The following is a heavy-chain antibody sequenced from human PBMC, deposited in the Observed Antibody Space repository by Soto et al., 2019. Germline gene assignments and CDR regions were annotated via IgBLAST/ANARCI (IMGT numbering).Heavy chain of an antibody. CDR2: VYSGGST. CDR3: AGHSHKDY. J-gene: IGHJ4*02. V-gene: IGHV3-66*04. CDR1: GFTVSSNY. Sequence: EVPLVESGGGLVQPGGSLRLSCAASGFTVSSNYLSWVRQAPGKGLEWVSVVYSGGSTYYADAVKGRFTSSRDNSKNTLYLQMNSLRAEDTAVYYCAGHSHKDYWGQGTLVTVSS.